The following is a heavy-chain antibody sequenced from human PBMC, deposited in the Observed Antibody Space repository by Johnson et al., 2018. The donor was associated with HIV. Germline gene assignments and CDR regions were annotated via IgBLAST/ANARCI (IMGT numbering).Heavy chain of an antibody. D-gene: IGHD4-17*01. V-gene: IGHV3-72*01. CDR3: VRACGDRGDDAFDI. CDR2: TRNKANSYTT. Sequence: VQLVESGGGVVQPGRSLRLSCAASGFTFSDYAMHWVRQAPGKGLEWVGRTRNKANSYTTEYAASVKGRFTISRDDSKNSLYLQMNSLKTEDTAVYYCVRACGDRGDDAFDIWGQGTMVTVSS. CDR1: GFTFSDYA. J-gene: IGHJ3*02.